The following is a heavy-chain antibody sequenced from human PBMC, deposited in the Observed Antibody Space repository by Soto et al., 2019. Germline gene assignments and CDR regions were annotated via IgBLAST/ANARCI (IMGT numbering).Heavy chain of an antibody. Sequence: TLSLTCAVSGGSISSGGYSWSWIRQPPGKGLEWIGYIYHSGSTYYNPSLKSRVTISVDRSKNQFSLKLSSVTAADTAVYYCARFYRYYYDSSGYNRFDAFDIWGQGTMVTVSS. J-gene: IGHJ3*02. V-gene: IGHV4-30-2*01. D-gene: IGHD3-22*01. CDR1: GGSISSGGYS. CDR3: ARFYRYYYDSSGYNRFDAFDI. CDR2: IYHSGST.